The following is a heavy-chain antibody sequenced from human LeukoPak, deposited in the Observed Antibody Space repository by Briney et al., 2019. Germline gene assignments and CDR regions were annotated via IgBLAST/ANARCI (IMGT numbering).Heavy chain of an antibody. CDR3: AREDTSLEKYGFDY. Sequence: GGSLRLSCAASGFTFSSYWMHWVRQAPGKGLAWVSRISSDGSSTSYADSVKGRFTISRDNAKNTLYLQMNSLRAEDTAVYYCAREDTSLEKYGFDYWGQGTLVTVSS. V-gene: IGHV3-74*01. J-gene: IGHJ4*02. CDR1: GFTFSSYW. CDR2: ISSDGSST. D-gene: IGHD5-18*01.